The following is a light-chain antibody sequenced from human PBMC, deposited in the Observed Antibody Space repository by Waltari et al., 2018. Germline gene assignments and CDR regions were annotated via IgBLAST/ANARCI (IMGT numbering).Light chain of an antibody. V-gene: IGLV2-14*01. CDR1: SRDVGAYNF. CDR3: SSYTSSSTLWV. CDR2: DVS. Sequence: YALTHPASVSGSPGPSITISCTGTSRDVGAYNFVSWYQQHPGKAPKLMIYDVSNRHSGVSNRFSGSKSGNTASLTISGLQAEDEADYYCSSYTSSSTLWVFGGGTKLTIL. J-gene: IGLJ3*02.